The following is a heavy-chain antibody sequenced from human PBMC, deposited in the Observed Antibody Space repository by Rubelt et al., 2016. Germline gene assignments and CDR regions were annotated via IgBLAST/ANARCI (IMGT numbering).Heavy chain of an antibody. CDR3: ARVAPAGSVRRRSKDWYFDL. CDR2: INHSGST. J-gene: IGHJ2*01. CDR1: GGSFSGYY. Sequence: QVQLQQWGAGLLKPSETLSLTCAVYGGSFSGYYWSWIRQPPGKGLEWIGEINHSGSTNYNPSLKRRVIISVDTSKNQVFLKLSSVTAADTAVFYCARVAPAGSVRRRSKDWYFDLWGRGTLVTVSS. V-gene: IGHV4-34*01. D-gene: IGHD2-2*01.